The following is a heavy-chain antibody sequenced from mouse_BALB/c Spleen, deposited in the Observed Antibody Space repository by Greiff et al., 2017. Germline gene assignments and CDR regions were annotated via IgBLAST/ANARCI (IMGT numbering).Heavy chain of an antibody. D-gene: IGHD2-14*01. V-gene: IGHV5-12-2*01. J-gene: IGHJ4*01. CDR1: GFTFSSYT. Sequence: EVKVEESGGGLVQPGGSLKLSCAASGFTFSSYTMSWVRQTPEKRLEWVAYISNSGGSTYYPDTVKGRFTISRDNAKNTLYLQMSSLKSEDTAMYYCARGDRYAMDYWGQGTSVTVSS. CDR2: ISNSGGST. CDR3: ARGDRYAMDY.